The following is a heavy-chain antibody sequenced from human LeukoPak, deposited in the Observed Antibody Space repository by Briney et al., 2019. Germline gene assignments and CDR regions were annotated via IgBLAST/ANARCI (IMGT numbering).Heavy chain of an antibody. V-gene: IGHV4-34*09. Sequence: SETLSLTCAVYGGSFSGYYWSWIRQPPGKGLEWIGEINHSGSTNYNPSLKSRVTISVDTSKNQFSLKLSSVTAADTAVYYCARERESIAAAGTFDYWGQGTLVTVSS. CDR2: INHSGST. CDR3: ARERESIAAAGTFDY. D-gene: IGHD6-13*01. J-gene: IGHJ4*02. CDR1: GGSFSGYY.